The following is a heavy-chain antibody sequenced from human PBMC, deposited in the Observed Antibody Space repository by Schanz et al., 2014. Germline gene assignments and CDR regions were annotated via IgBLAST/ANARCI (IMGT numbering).Heavy chain of an antibody. V-gene: IGHV3-23*04. J-gene: IGHJ3*01. CDR3: ARGGGRDGYNLAFDV. D-gene: IGHD5-12*01. CDR1: GFTFTTFA. Sequence: EVQLVESGGGLVQPGGSLRLSCATSGFTFTTFAMTWVRQAPGKGLEWISSMYINSGSTQYADSVKGRFIISRDSSKNTLFLQMNSLRAEDTAVYFCARGGGRDGYNLAFDVWGQGTLVTVSS. CDR2: MYINSGST.